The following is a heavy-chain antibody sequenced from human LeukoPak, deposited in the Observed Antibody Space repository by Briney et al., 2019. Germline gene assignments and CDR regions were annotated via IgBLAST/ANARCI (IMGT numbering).Heavy chain of an antibody. CDR1: GFTFSSYA. Sequence: GGSLRLSCAASGFTFSSYAMHWVRQAPGKGLEWVAVISYDGSNKYYADSVKGRFTISRDNSKNTLYLQMNSLRAEDTAVYYCARDGGSGWTGYFDYWGQGTLVTVSS. CDR2: ISYDGSNK. D-gene: IGHD6-19*01. J-gene: IGHJ4*02. CDR3: ARDGGSGWTGYFDY. V-gene: IGHV3-30-3*01.